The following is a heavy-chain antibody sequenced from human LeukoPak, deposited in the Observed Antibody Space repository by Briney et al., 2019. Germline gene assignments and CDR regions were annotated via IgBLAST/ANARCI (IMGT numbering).Heavy chain of an antibody. CDR3: PRAGGGYIVVVPAAFDY. V-gene: IGHV3-48*03. CDR1: GFTFSSYE. J-gene: IGHJ4*02. D-gene: IGHD2-2*01. CDR2: ISSSGSTI. Sequence: GGSLRLSCAASGFTFSSYEMNWVRQAPGKGLEWVSYISSSGSTIYYADSVKGRFTISRDNAKNSLYLQMNSLRAEDTAVYYCPRAGGGYIVVVPAAFDYWGQGTLVTVSS.